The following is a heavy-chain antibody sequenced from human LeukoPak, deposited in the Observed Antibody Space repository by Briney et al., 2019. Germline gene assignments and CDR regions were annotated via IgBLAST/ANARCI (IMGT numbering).Heavy chain of an antibody. J-gene: IGHJ4*02. Sequence: GGSLKISCKDSGYNFTNYWIVWVRHMPGKALEWMGLIYPGDSNTRSSPSFQGQVTISAGRSISTAYRQWSSLKASDTALCYCARGLNFDYWGQGTLVTVSS. V-gene: IGHV5-51*01. CDR3: ARGLNFDY. CDR2: IYPGDSNT. CDR1: GYNFTNYW.